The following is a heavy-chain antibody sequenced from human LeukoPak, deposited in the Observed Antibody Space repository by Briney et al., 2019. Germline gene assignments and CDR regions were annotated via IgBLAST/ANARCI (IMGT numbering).Heavy chain of an antibody. J-gene: IGHJ4*02. CDR3: ARYIPRGGIDY. V-gene: IGHV4-59*01. CDR1: GGSISSYY. Sequence: SETLSLTCTVSGGSISSYYWGWIRQPQGKGLEWIGYIYYGGSTNYNPSLKTRVTISVDTSKNQFSLKLSSVTAADTAVYYCARYIPRGGIDYWGQGTLVTVSS. D-gene: IGHD3-10*01. CDR2: IYYGGST.